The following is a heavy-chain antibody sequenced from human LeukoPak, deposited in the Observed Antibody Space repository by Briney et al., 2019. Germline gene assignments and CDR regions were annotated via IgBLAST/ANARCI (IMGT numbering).Heavy chain of an antibody. Sequence: SETLSLTCTVSGGSISTTSYYWGWIRQPPGKGLECIGNIYYSGSTYYSPSLKSRVTISVDTSKNQFSLKLTSVTAADTAVYYCARGSWQLAEEVSWGQGTLGTASP. CDR3: ARGSWQLAEEVS. CDR1: GGSISTTSYY. J-gene: IGHJ5*02. V-gene: IGHV4-39*07. D-gene: IGHD6-6*01. CDR2: IYYSGST.